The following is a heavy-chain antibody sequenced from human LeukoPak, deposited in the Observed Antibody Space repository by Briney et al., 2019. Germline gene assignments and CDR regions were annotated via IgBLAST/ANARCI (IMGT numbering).Heavy chain of an antibody. J-gene: IGHJ4*02. Sequence: PGGSLRLSCAASGFTFSSYSMNWVRQAPGKGLEWVSSITTSSSYIYYADSVKGRFTISRDNSKNTLYLQMNSLRAEDTAVYYCAKSGSSGWIYYYFDYWGQGTLVTVSS. CDR1: GFTFSSYS. CDR3: AKSGSSGWIYYYFDY. V-gene: IGHV3-21*04. CDR2: ITTSSSYI. D-gene: IGHD6-19*01.